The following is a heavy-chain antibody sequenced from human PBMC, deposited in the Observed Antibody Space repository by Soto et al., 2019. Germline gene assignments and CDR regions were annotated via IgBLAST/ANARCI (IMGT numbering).Heavy chain of an antibody. D-gene: IGHD3-10*01. CDR2: IYYSGST. V-gene: IGHV4-59*08. J-gene: IGHJ2*01. Sequence: SETLSLTCTVSGGSISSYYWSWIRQPPGKGLEWIGYIYYSGSTNYNPSLKSRVTISVDTSKNQFSLKLSSVTAADTAVYYCARRGRSGITMVRGVGGSGYWYFDLWGRGTLVTVSS. CDR1: GGSISSYY. CDR3: ARRGRSGITMVRGVGGSGYWYFDL.